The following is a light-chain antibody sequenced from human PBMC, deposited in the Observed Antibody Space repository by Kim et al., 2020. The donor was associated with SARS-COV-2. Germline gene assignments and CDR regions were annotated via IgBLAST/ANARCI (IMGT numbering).Light chain of an antibody. V-gene: IGLV2-11*01. Sequence: QSALTQPRSVSGSPGQSVTISCTGTSSDVGGYDYVSWYQHHPGKAPKLMIYDVNKRPSGVPDRFSGSKSGNTASLTISGLQAEDEADYYCCSYAGSYTLVVFGGGTQLTVL. CDR2: DVN. J-gene: IGLJ3*02. CDR1: SSDVGGYDY. CDR3: CSYAGSYTLVV.